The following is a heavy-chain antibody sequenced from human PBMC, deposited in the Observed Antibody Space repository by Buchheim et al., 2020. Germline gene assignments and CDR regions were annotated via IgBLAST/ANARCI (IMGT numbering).Heavy chain of an antibody. D-gene: IGHD1-26*01. CDR1: GGSISGYY. J-gene: IGHJ5*02. Sequence: QVQLQESGSGLVKPSETLSLTCTVSGGSISGYYWNWIRQPPGKGLEWIGYIYSSGSTNYNPSLKSRVTISADSSRNHFSMRLSSVTAADTAVYYCAAGRNWFDPWGQGTL. CDR3: AAGRNWFDP. CDR2: IYSSGST. V-gene: IGHV4-59*01.